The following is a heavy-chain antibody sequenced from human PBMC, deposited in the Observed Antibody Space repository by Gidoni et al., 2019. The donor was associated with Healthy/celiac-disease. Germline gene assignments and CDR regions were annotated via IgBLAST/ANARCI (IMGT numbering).Heavy chain of an antibody. V-gene: IGHV3-7*01. CDR3: ARGDRISGWYFDY. D-gene: IGHD6-19*01. CDR1: GFTFSSYL. CDR2: IQQDGSEK. J-gene: IGHJ4*02. Sequence: EVQLVESGGGLGPPGGSLGLSWAASGFTFSSYLMSWVRQAPGKGLEWVANIQQDGSEKYYVDSVKGRFTISRDNAKNSLYLQMNSLRAEDTAVYYCARGDRISGWYFDYWGQGTLVTVSS.